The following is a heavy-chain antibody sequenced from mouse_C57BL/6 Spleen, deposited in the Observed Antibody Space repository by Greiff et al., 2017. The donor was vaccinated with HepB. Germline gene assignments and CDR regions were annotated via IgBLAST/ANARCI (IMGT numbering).Heavy chain of an antibody. V-gene: IGHV1-82*01. CDR2: IYPGDGDT. CDR3: ARAYYSNWDY. J-gene: IGHJ2*01. D-gene: IGHD2-5*01. Sequence: QLQQSGPELVKPGASVKISCKASGYAFSSSWMNWVKQRPGKGLEWIGRIYPGDGDTNYNGKFKGKATLTADKSSSTAYMQLSSLTSEDSAVYFCARAYYSNWDYWGQGTTLTVSS. CDR1: GYAFSSSW.